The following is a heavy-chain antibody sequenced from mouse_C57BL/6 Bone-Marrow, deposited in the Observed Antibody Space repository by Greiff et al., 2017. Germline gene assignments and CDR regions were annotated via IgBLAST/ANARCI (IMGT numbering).Heavy chain of an antibody. V-gene: IGHV1-81*01. CDR1: GYTFTSYG. J-gene: IGHJ3*01. Sequence: QVQLQQSGAELARPGASVKLSCKASGYTFTSYGISWVKQRTGQGLEWIGEIYPRSGNTYYNEKFKGKATLTADTSSSTAYMELLSLTSEDSAVYFCARSRDYDYSWFAYWGQGTLVTVSA. CDR2: IYPRSGNT. CDR3: ARSRDYDYSWFAY. D-gene: IGHD2-4*01.